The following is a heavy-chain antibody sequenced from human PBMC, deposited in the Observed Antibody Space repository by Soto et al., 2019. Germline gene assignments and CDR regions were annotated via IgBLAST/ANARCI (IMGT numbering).Heavy chain of an antibody. Sequence: WTWIRQAPGKGLEWIGYVYYSGNTNYNPSLKSRVSISLHTSKNQFSLKLSSVTAADTAVYYCARGVDRQWADYWGQGTLVTVSS. CDR2: VYYSGNT. V-gene: IGHV4-59*01. J-gene: IGHJ4*02. D-gene: IGHD6-19*01. CDR3: ARGVDRQWADY.